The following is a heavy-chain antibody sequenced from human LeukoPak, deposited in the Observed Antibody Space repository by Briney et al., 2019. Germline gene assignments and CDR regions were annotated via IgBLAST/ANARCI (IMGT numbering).Heavy chain of an antibody. CDR1: EGTFSSYA. D-gene: IGHD3-10*01. CDR3: ARGDYYGSGTYYKKTVDY. V-gene: IGHV1-69*01. Sequence: KVSCKASEGTFSSYAISWVRQAPGQGLEWMGGIIPIFGTANYAQKFQGRVTITADESTSTAYMELSSLRSEDTAVYYCARGDYYGSGTYYKKTVDYWGQGTLVTVSS. CDR2: IIPIFGTA. J-gene: IGHJ4*02.